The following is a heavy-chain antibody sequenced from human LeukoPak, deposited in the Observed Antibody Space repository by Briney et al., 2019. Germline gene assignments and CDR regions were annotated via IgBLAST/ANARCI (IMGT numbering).Heavy chain of an antibody. CDR2: INTDGSST. J-gene: IGHJ5*02. V-gene: IGHV3-74*01. CDR3: ARDLFCSSTSCYAGGWFDP. CDR1: GFTFSSYR. D-gene: IGHD2-2*01. Sequence: GGSLRLSCAASGFTFSSYRMHWVRQAPGKGLVWVSRINTDGSSTSYADSVKGRFTISRDNAKNTLYLQMNSLRAEDTAVYYCARDLFCSSTSCYAGGWFDPWGQGTLVTVSS.